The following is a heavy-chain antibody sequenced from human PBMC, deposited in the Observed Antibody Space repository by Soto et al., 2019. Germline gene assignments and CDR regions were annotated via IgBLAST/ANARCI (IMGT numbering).Heavy chain of an antibody. CDR2: IYYSGST. D-gene: IGHD2-15*01. Sequence: QVQLQESGPGLVKPSQTLSLTCTVSGGSISSGGYYWSWIRQHPGKGLEWIGYIYYSGSTYYNPSLKGRVTISVDTSKNQFSLKLSSVTAADTAVYYCARAGYCSGGSCYSLYYFDYWGQGTLVTVSS. CDR1: GGSISSGGYY. CDR3: ARAGYCSGGSCYSLYYFDY. J-gene: IGHJ4*02. V-gene: IGHV4-31*03.